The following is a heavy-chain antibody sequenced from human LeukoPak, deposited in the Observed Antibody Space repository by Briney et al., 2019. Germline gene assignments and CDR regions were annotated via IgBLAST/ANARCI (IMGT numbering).Heavy chain of an antibody. CDR1: GGSFSGYY. Sequence: SETLSLTCAVYGGSFSGYYWSWIRQPPGKGLEWIGEINHSGSTNYNPSLKSRVTISVDTSKNQFSLKLSSVTAADTAVYYCARGRDAVVTLGPNWFDLWGQGTLVTVSS. CDR2: INHSGST. D-gene: IGHD4-23*01. CDR3: ARGRDAVVTLGPNWFDL. V-gene: IGHV4-34*01. J-gene: IGHJ5*02.